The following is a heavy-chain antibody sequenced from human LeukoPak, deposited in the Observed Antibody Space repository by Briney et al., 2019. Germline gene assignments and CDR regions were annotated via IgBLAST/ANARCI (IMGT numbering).Heavy chain of an antibody. CDR3: ARGGIITSYAFEI. CDR2: ISTTSSYI. J-gene: IGHJ3*02. CDR1: GFSFSRYW. D-gene: IGHD1-26*01. V-gene: IGHV3-21*01. Sequence: PGGSLRLSCAASGFSFSRYWIHWVRQAPGKGLEWVSCISTTSSYIFYADSVRGRFTISRDNAKNSLYLQMDSLRAEDTAVYYCARGGIITSYAFEIWGQGTMVTVSS.